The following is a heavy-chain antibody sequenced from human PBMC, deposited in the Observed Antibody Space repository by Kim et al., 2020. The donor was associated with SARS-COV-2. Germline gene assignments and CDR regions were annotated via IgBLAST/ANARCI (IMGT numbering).Heavy chain of an antibody. V-gene: IGHV3-74*01. CDR2: INSDGSST. CDR1: GFTFSSYW. J-gene: IGHJ6*02. D-gene: IGHD3-9*01. CDR3: ARERRLTIFSAEVYYYAMDV. Sequence: GGSLRLSCAASGFTFSSYWMHWVRQAPGNGLVWVSRINSDGSSTSYAGSVKGGITISRDNAKNTLYLQMNILRDEETAVYYGARERRLTIFSAEVYYYAMDVWGQGTTVTVSS.